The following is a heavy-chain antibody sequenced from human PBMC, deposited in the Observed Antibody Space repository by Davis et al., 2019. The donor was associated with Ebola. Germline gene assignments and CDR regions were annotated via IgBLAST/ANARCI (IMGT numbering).Heavy chain of an antibody. J-gene: IGHJ6*02. CDR1: GGSISSSSYY. Sequence: PSETLSLTCTVSGGSISSSSYYWGWIRQPPGKGLEWIGSIYYSGSTYYNPSLKSRVTISVDTSKNQFSLKLSSVTAADTAVYYCARHRRVIAAAENYYYGMDVWGQGTTVTVSS. CDR2: IYYSGST. V-gene: IGHV4-39*01. CDR3: ARHRRVIAAAENYYYGMDV. D-gene: IGHD6-13*01.